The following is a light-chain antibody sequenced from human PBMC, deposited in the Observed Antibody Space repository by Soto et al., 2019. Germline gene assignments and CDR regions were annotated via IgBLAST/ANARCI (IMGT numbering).Light chain of an antibody. CDR3: CSYAGKLAV. J-gene: IGLJ2*01. Sequence: ALPQPRSVSGSPGQSVTISCTGTSSDVGAYDFVSWYQQHPGKAPKLMMSVVTKRPSGVPDRFSGSKSGNTASLTISGLQADEEAAYYRCSYAGKLAVFGRGTKVTLL. CDR2: VVT. V-gene: IGLV2-11*01. CDR1: SSDVGAYDF.